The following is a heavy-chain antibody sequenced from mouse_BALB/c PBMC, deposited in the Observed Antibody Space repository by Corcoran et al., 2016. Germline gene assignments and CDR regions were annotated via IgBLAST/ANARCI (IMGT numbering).Heavy chain of an antibody. J-gene: IGHJ2*01. CDR2: INPYNDGT. CDR3: ARGKTLDFDY. Sequence: EVQLQQSGPELVKTGASVKMSCKASGYTLTSYVMHWVKQKPGQGLEWIGDINPYNDGTKYNEKFKGKATLTSDKSSSTAYMERSSLTFEDSAVYYCARGKTLDFDYGGQGTTLTVSS. V-gene: IGHV1S136*01. CDR1: GYTLTSYV.